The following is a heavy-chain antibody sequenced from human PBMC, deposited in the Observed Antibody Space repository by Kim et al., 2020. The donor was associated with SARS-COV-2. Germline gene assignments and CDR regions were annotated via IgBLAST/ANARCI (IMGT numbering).Heavy chain of an antibody. D-gene: IGHD3-16*01. CDR2: ISDSGGST. CDR3: AKGAMIGYYFYGMDV. J-gene: IGHJ6*02. V-gene: IGHV3-23*01. Sequence: GGSLRLSCVASGFIFNNFDMRWVRQAPGKGLEWVSGISDSGGSTYYTDSVKGRFTISRDNSKNTQYLEMKIVRVEDSAVYYCAKGAMIGYYFYGMDVWGQGTSVTVSS. CDR1: GFIFNNFD.